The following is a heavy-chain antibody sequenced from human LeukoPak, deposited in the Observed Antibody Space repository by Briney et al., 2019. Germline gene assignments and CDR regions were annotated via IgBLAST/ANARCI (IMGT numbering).Heavy chain of an antibody. CDR3: ARGRVLRYFDWPSFDY. J-gene: IGHJ4*02. D-gene: IGHD3-9*01. V-gene: IGHV4-38-2*02. CDR2: IYHSGST. Sequence: SETLSLTCTVSGYSISSGYYWGWIRQPPGKGLEWIGSIYHSGSTYYNPSLKSRVTISVDTSKNQFSLKLSSVTAADTAVYYCARGRVLRYFDWPSFDYWGQGTLVTVSS. CDR1: GYSISSGYY.